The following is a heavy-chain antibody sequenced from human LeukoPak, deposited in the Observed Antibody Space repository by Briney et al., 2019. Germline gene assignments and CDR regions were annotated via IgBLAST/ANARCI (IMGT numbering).Heavy chain of an antibody. J-gene: IGHJ4*02. D-gene: IGHD3-22*01. Sequence: GGSLSLSCAASGFTFGFYNMKWARQAPGEGREWLSYINGSGYTVHYAKSVKGRFTVSRHNTNKSLYLQMNSLRGEDTAVYYCARSDRRGHLSFHYWGQGTLVTVYS. CDR3: ARSDRRGHLSFHY. V-gene: IGHV3-48*01. CDR1: GFTFGFYN. CDR2: INGSGYTV.